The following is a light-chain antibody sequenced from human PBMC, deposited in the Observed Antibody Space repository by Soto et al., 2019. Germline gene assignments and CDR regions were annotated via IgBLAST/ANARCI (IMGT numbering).Light chain of an antibody. J-gene: IGLJ2*01. CDR1: SSNIGSNT. CDR3: AAWDDSLV. CDR2: SNN. Sequence: QSVLTQPPSASGTPGQRVTISCSGSSSNIGSNTVNWYQQLPGTAPKLLIYSNNQRPSGVPDRFSGSKSGTSASLAISGLQSEDEADYYCAAWDDSLVFGGGTKL. V-gene: IGLV1-44*01.